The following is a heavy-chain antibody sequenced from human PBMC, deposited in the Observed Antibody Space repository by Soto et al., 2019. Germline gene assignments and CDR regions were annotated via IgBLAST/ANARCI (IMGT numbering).Heavy chain of an antibody. Sequence: GESLKISCKGSGYSFTSYWIGWVRQMPGKGLEWMGIIYPGDSDTRYSPSFQGQVTISADKSISTAYLQWSSLKASDTAMYYCARLKYYYDSSGTPRAHYFDPWGQGTLVTVSS. CDR3: ARLKYYYDSSGTPRAHYFDP. CDR1: GYSFTSYW. CDR2: IYPGDSDT. J-gene: IGHJ4*02. D-gene: IGHD3-22*01. V-gene: IGHV5-51*01.